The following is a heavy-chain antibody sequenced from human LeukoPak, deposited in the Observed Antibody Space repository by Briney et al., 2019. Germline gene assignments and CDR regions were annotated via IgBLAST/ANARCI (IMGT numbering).Heavy chain of an antibody. V-gene: IGHV3-21*04. CDR3: ARDPGLLRFLEWFDAFDI. CDR2: ISSSSSYI. CDR1: GFTFSSYS. Sequence: GGSLRLSCAASGFTFSSYSMNWVRQAPGKGLEWVSSISSSSSYIYYADSVKGRFTISRDNAKNSLYLQMNSLRADDTAVYYCARDPGLLRFLEWFDAFDIWGQGTMVTVSS. J-gene: IGHJ3*02. D-gene: IGHD3-3*01.